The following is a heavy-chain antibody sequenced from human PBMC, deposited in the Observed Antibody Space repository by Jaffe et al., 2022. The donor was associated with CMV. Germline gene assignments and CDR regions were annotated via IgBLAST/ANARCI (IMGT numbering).Heavy chain of an antibody. Sequence: EVQLVQSGAEVKKPGESLKISCKGSGYSFSTYWIGWVRQMPGKGLEWMGMIYPGDSDTRYSPSFQGQVSISADKSINTAYLQWSSLKASDSAMYYCARRRMATTGGFDYWGQGTLVTVSS. V-gene: IGHV5-51*01. CDR1: GYSFSTYW. CDR3: ARRRMATTGGFDY. D-gene: IGHD1-26*01. CDR2: IYPGDSDT. J-gene: IGHJ4*02.